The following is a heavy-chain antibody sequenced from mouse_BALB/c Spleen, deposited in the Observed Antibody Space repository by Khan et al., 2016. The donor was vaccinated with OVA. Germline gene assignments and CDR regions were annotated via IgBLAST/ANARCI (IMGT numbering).Heavy chain of an antibody. Sequence: QVRLQQSGAELVRPGTSVKVSCKASGYAFSNYLIEWLKQRPGQGLEWIGVINPGSGGTTYNEKFKDKATLTADTSSSTAYMQLSSLTSDDSALYICSRSGYGFGAYWGPGTLVTVSA. D-gene: IGHD3-2*02. CDR1: GYAFSNYL. V-gene: IGHV1-54*01. CDR3: SRSGYGFGAY. CDR2: INPGSGGT. J-gene: IGHJ3*01.